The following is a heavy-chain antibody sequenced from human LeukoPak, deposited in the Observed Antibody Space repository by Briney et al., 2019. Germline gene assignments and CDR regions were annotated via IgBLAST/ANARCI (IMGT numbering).Heavy chain of an antibody. CDR1: GGSISSYY. D-gene: IGHD5-24*01. CDR3: ARHRDGYLDY. CDR2: IYYSGST. J-gene: IGHJ4*02. V-gene: IGHV4-59*08. Sequence: PSETLSLTCTVSGGSISSYYWSWTRQPPGKGLEWIGYIYYSGSTNYNPSLKSRVTISVDTSKNQFSLKLSSVTAADTAVYYCARHRDGYLDYWGQGTLVTVSS.